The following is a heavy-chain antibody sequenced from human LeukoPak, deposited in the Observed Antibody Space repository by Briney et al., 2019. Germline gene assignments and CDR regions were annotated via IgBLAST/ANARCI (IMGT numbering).Heavy chain of an antibody. V-gene: IGHV3-53*01. Sequence: PGGSLRLSCAASGFTVSNDYMTWVRQAPGKGLEWVSVLYSGGGTYYAGSVKGRFTISRDNAKNSLYLQMNSLRAEDTAVYYCARGQDPAYALDIWGQGTMVTVSS. CDR3: ARGQDPAYALDI. CDR1: GFTVSNDY. J-gene: IGHJ3*02. D-gene: IGHD2-15*01. CDR2: LYSGGGT.